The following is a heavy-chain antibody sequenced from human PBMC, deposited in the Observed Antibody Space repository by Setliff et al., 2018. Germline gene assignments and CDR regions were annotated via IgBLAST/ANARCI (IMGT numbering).Heavy chain of an antibody. Sequence: GGLRLSCAASGFTFSDYYMSWIRQAPGKGLEWVSYISSSGSTIYYADSVKGRFTISRDNAKNSLYLQMNSLRAEDTAVYYCALSSSSFRDGMDVWGQGTTVTVSS. CDR3: ALSSSSFRDGMDV. D-gene: IGHD6-6*01. CDR1: GFTFSDYY. V-gene: IGHV3-11*04. J-gene: IGHJ6*02. CDR2: ISSSGSTI.